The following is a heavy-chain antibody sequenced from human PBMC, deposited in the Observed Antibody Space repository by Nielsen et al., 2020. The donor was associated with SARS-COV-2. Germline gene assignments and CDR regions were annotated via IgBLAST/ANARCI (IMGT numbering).Heavy chain of an antibody. Sequence: KVSCKGSGYSFTNYWIGWVRQMPGKGLEWMGIVYPGDSDIRDSPPFQGQVTISADKSISTAYLQWSSLKASDTAIYYCARRGRSGVFDYWGQGTLVTVSS. CDR1: GYSFTNYW. D-gene: IGHD3-10*01. CDR2: VYPGDSDI. CDR3: ARRGRSGVFDY. V-gene: IGHV5-51*01. J-gene: IGHJ4*02.